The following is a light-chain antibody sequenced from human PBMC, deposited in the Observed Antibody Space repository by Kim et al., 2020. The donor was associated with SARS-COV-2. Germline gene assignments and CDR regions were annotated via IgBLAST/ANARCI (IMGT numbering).Light chain of an antibody. CDR3: QTWGTGIRV. Sequence: ASVKLTCALSSGHGSYAIAWHQQQPEKGPRYLMKLNSDGSHSKGDGIPDRFSGSSSGAERYLTISSLRSEDEADYYCQTWGTGIRVFGGGTQLTVL. CDR1: SGHGSYA. V-gene: IGLV4-69*01. J-gene: IGLJ3*02. CDR2: LNSDGSH.